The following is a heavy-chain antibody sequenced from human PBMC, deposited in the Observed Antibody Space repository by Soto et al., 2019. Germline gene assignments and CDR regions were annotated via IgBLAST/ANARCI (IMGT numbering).Heavy chain of an antibody. CDR1: GFTFSSYA. J-gene: IGHJ1*01. D-gene: IGHD2-15*01. V-gene: IGHV3-23*01. CDR2: ISGSGGST. CDR3: AKLSAKYCSGGSCSLKYFQH. Sequence: GGSLRLSCAASGFTFSSYAMSWVRQAPGKGLEWVSAISGSGGSTYYADSMKGRFTISRDNSKNTLYLQMNSLRAEDTAVYYCAKLSAKYCSGGSCSLKYFQHWGQGTLVTVSS.